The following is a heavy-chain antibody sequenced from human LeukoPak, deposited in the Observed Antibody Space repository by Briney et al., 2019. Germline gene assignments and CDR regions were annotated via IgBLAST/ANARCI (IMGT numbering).Heavy chain of an antibody. CDR2: INPSGGST. D-gene: IGHD3-22*01. CDR3: ARDLYYDSSGYSDYGMDV. V-gene: IGHV1-46*01. CDR1: GYTFTSYY. J-gene: IGHJ6*02. Sequence: ASVKVSCKASGYTFTSYYMHWVRQAPGQGLEWMGIINPSGGSTSYAQKFQGRVTMTRDTSTSTAYMELSRLRSDDTAVYYCARDLYYDSSGYSDYGMDVWGQGTSVTVSS.